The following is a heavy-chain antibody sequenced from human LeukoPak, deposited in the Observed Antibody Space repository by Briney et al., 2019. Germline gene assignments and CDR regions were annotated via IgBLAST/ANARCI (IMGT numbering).Heavy chain of an antibody. CDR1: GYTFTGYY. V-gene: IGHV1-2*02. CDR2: INPNSGGT. J-gene: IGHJ4*02. Sequence: ASVKVSCKASGYTFTGYYMHWVRQAPGQGLEWMGWINPNSGGTNYAQKFQGRVTMTRNTSISTAYMELSSLRSEDTAVYYCARVRTIIVVDGWGQGTLVTVSS. D-gene: IGHD3-22*01. CDR3: ARVRTIIVVDG.